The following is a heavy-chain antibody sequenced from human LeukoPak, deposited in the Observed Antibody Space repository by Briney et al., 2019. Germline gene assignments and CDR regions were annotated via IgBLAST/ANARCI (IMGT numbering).Heavy chain of an antibody. V-gene: IGHV3-66*01. J-gene: IGHJ4*02. CDR2: IYTGGNT. CDR1: GLSVRSNY. Sequence: GGSLRLSCAASGLSVRSNYMSWVRQAPGKGLEWVSLIYTGGNTYYADSVKGRFTLSRDNSKNTVYLQMNGLRAEDTAVYYCAKEGWGSGNYASTGKDYWGQGTLVTVSS. CDR3: AKEGWGSGNYASTGKDY. D-gene: IGHD3-10*01.